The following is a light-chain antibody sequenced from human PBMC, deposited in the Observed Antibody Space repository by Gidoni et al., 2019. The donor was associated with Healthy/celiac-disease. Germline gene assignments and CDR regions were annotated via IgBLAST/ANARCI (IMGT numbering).Light chain of an antibody. J-gene: IGKJ1*01. V-gene: IGKV1-9*01. CDR3: QQLNSYPWT. CDR1: QGLSSY. Sequence: DIQLTQSPSFLSASVGDRVTITCRASQGLSSYLAWYQQKPGKAPKLLIYAASTVQSGVPSRFSGSGSGTEFTLTISSLQPEDFATYYCQQLNSYPWTFGQGTKVEIK. CDR2: AAS.